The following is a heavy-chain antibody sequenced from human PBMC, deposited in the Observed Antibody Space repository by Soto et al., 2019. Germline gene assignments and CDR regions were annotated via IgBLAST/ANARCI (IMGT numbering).Heavy chain of an antibody. D-gene: IGHD6-19*01. CDR1: GGSINSRSYF. CDR2: IYYSGST. CDR3: ARHYSSGSRNWFDP. J-gene: IGHJ5*02. V-gene: IGHV4-39*01. Sequence: SETLSLTCSVSGGSINSRSYFWGWVRQPPGKGLEWIGSIYYSGSTYYNPSLRSRVTIPVDTSKNQFSLKLSSVTAADTAVFYCARHYSSGSRNWFDPWGQGTLVTVSS.